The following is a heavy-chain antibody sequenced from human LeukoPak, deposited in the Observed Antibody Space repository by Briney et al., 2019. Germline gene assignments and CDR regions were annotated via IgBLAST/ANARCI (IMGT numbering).Heavy chain of an antibody. CDR2: ISAYNGNT. Sequence: ASVKVSCKASGYTVTSYGISWVRQAPGQGLEWMVWISAYNGNTNYAQKLQGRITMTTDTSTSTAYMELRSLRSDDTAVYYCARGMDTAMDADYYYYYGMDVWGQGTTVTVSS. CDR3: ARGMDTAMDADYYYYYGMDV. CDR1: GYTVTSYG. D-gene: IGHD5-18*01. J-gene: IGHJ6*02. V-gene: IGHV1-18*01.